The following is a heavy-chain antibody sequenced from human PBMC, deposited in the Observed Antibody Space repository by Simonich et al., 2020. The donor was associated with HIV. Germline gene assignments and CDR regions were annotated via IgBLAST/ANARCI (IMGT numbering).Heavy chain of an antibody. CDR1: GGTFSSYV. D-gene: IGHD5-12*01. J-gene: IGHJ4*02. CDR2: IIPMFATS. Sequence: QVQLVQSGAEVKKPGSSVKVSCKASGGTFSSYVINWVRQAPGQGLEWMGGIIPMFATSNYEQKCQGRVTITADESTSTAYMELSSLRSEDTAVYYCARGGYSNPYYFDYWGQGTLVTVSS. V-gene: IGHV1-69*13. CDR3: ARGGYSNPYYFDY.